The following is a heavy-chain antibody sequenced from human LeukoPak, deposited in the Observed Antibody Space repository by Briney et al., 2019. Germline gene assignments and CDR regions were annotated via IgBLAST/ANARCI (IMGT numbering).Heavy chain of an antibody. D-gene: IGHD3-22*01. CDR2: ISSSSSYI. V-gene: IGHV3-21*01. J-gene: IGHJ4*02. CDR3: ARGIENLGRLWYDSSEKEVNLFDY. CDR1: GFTFSSYA. Sequence: GGSLRLSCVASGFTFSSYAMSWVRQAPGKGLEWVSSISSSSSYIYYADSVKGRFTISRDNAKNSLYLQMNSLRAEDTAVYYCARGIENLGRLWYDSSEKEVNLFDYWGQGTLVTVSS.